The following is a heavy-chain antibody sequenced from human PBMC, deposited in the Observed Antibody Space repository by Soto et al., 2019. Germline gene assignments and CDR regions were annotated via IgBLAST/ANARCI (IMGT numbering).Heavy chain of an antibody. V-gene: IGHV3-48*02. D-gene: IGHD2-8*01. Sequence: EVKLVESGGGLVEPGGSLRLSCAASGFTFSYHNMNWVRQAPGKGLEWISYIPSGSGTIYYADSVKGRFTVSRDNAKDSLYLKMNNLRDEDTAVYYCAREMGSPPARGLDYWGQGVLVTVSS. CDR3: AREMGSPPARGLDY. CDR2: IPSGSGTI. J-gene: IGHJ4*02. CDR1: GFTFSYHN.